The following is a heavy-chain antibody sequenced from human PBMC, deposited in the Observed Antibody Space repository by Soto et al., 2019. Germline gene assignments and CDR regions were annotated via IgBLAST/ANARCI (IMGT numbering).Heavy chain of an antibody. V-gene: IGHV1-3*01. J-gene: IGHJ4*02. D-gene: IGHD2-8*01. CDR3: AVLTDCSNGVCSRPFDY. CDR2: INAGNGNT. Sequence: APGQRLEWMGWINAGNGNTKYSQKFQGRVTITRDTSASTAYMELNSLRAEDTAVYYCAVLTDCSNGVCSRPFDYWGQGTLVTVSS.